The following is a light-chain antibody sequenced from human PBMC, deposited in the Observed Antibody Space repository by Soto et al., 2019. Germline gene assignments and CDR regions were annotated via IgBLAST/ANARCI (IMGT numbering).Light chain of an antibody. CDR2: GAS. V-gene: IGKV1-39*01. Sequence: DIQMTQSPSSLSASVGDRVTITCRASQSISSYLNWYQQKPGKAPKVLIYGASSLQSGVPSRFSCSGSRTDFPLTISSLQPADFATYYCQQTYSTPFTFGPGTKVDIK. CDR1: QSISSY. CDR3: QQTYSTPFT. J-gene: IGKJ3*01.